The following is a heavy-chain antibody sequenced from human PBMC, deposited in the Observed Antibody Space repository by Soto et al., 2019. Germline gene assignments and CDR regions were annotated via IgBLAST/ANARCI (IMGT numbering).Heavy chain of an antibody. CDR1: GGAFNGYY. CDR3: ARARAALGRGSIGGFDY. J-gene: IGHJ4*02. Sequence: QVHLQQWGAGLLKPSETLSLTCAVNGGAFNGYYWTWIRQSPGKGLQWIGEINHSGTVDYNPSLKGRVTFSLDTSKNKFTLALTAVTAADTAVYCCARARAALGRGSIGGFDYWGQGSLVTVSS. D-gene: IGHD3-10*01. CDR2: INHSGTV. V-gene: IGHV4-34*01.